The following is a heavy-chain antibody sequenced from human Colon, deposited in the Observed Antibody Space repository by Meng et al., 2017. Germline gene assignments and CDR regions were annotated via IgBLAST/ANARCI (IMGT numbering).Heavy chain of an antibody. J-gene: IGHJ4*02. D-gene: IGHD6-19*01. CDR3: ARDQALANSYLDS. Sequence: GGSLRLSCAASGFTFGDYGMHWVRQAPGKGLEWVANIGSDGSEKYHADYVKGRFTISRDNSKNTLFLQMNNLRADDTAIYFCARDQALANSYLDSWGQGTLVTVSS. CDR1: GFTFGDYG. V-gene: IGHV3-33*04. CDR2: IGSDGSEK.